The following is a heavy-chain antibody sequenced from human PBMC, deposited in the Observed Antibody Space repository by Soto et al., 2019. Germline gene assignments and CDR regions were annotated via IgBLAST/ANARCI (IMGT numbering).Heavy chain of an antibody. D-gene: IGHD3-9*01. J-gene: IGHJ6*02. CDR3: AIDILTGYPSYGMDV. CDR2: IYHSGST. Sequence: SETLSLTCAVSGGSISSSNWWSWVRQPPGKGLEWIGEIYHSGSTNYNPSLKSRVTISVDKSKNQFSLKLSSVTAADTAVYYCAIDILTGYPSYGMDVWGQGTTVPVA. V-gene: IGHV4-4*02. CDR1: GGSISSSNW.